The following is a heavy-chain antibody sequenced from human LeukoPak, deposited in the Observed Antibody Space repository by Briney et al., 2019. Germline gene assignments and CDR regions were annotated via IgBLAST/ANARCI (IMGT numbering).Heavy chain of an antibody. Sequence: GGSLRLSCAASGFTFSGYWMSWGRQAPGKGLEWVANIKQDGSEKNYVDSVKGRFTISRDNAKNSLYLQMNSLRAEDTAVYYCARDGSGSYYAYWGQGTLVTVSS. J-gene: IGHJ4*02. V-gene: IGHV3-7*01. CDR2: IKQDGSEK. D-gene: IGHD1-26*01. CDR3: ARDGSGSYYAY. CDR1: GFTFSGYW.